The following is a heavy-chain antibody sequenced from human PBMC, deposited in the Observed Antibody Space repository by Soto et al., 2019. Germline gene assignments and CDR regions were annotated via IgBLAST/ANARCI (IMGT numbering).Heavy chain of an antibody. CDR3: ASSWAVAGSYDY. CDR1: GFTVGSNY. D-gene: IGHD6-19*01. CDR2: IYSGGST. V-gene: IGHV3-66*01. Sequence: EVQLVESGGGLVQPGGSLRLSCAASGFTVGSNYMNWVRQAPGKGLEWVSVIYSGGSTYYADSVKGRFTISRDNSKNTLYLQMNSLRAEDTAVYYCASSWAVAGSYDYWGQGTLVTVSS. J-gene: IGHJ4*02.